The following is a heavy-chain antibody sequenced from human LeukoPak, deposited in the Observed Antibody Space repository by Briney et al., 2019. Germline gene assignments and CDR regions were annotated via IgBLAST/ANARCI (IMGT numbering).Heavy chain of an antibody. CDR3: ARDRESLDYVWGSYRFFDY. D-gene: IGHD3-16*02. Sequence: GGSLRLSCAASGFTFSSYWMSWVRQAPGKGLEWVANIKQDGSEKYYVDSVKGRFTIPRDNAKNSLYLQMNSLRAEDTAVYYCARDRESLDYVWGSYRFFDYWGQGTLVTVSS. CDR2: IKQDGSEK. V-gene: IGHV3-7*03. J-gene: IGHJ4*02. CDR1: GFTFSSYW.